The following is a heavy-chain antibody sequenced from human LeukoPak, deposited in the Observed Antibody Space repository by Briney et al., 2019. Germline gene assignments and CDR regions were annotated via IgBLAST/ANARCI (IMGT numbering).Heavy chain of an antibody. V-gene: IGHV1-69*04. Sequence: SVKVSCKASAGTSSSYAISWVRQAPGQGLEWRGRIIPIFGIANYAQKFQGRVTMTADKSTRTAYMELSSLRFEDTAVYYCARGPKWELHPVFDYWGQGTLVTVSS. CDR2: IIPIFGIA. CDR3: ARGPKWELHPVFDY. D-gene: IGHD1-26*01. J-gene: IGHJ4*02. CDR1: AGTSSSYA.